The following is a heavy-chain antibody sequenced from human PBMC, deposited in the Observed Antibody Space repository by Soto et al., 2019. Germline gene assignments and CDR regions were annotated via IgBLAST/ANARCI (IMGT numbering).Heavy chain of an antibody. CDR2: TIPLLNVA. J-gene: IGHJ4*02. V-gene: IGHV1-69*08. D-gene: IGHD5-12*01. CDR3: ARDSPIGSTFSGYDAIDS. CDR1: AGTFSTST. Sequence: QVQLVQSGAEVKKPGSSVKVSCKASAGTFSTSTFTWVRLAPGQGLEWMGRTIPLLNVADYAQDFQGRLTITADKSTSTTYMELTSLTSKDTAVYYCARDSPIGSTFSGYDAIDSWGQGTLDTVSS.